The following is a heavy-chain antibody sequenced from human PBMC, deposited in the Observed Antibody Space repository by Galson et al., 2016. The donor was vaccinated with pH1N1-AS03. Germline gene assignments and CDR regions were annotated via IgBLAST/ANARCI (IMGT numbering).Heavy chain of an antibody. CDR2: IWYDGSYT. Sequence: SLRLSCAASGFTFSHYGIHWVRQAPGKGLEWVAVIWYDGSYTYYTDSVKGRFTISRDNSKSTLSLQMHSLRVEDTAIYYCARGRIYSMEGKLGFDLWGQGTLVTVSS. CDR1: GFTFSHYG. D-gene: IGHD2-15*01. CDR3: ARGRIYSMEGKLGFDL. J-gene: IGHJ4*02. V-gene: IGHV3-33*01.